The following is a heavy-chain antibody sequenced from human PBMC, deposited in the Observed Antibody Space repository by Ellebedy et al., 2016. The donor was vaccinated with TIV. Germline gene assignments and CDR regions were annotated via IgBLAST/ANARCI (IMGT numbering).Heavy chain of an antibody. D-gene: IGHD5-24*01. V-gene: IGHV1-69*13. J-gene: IGHJ4*02. CDR3: TRQEWAGYSSD. Sequence: AASVKVSCKSSGGTFSGYALNWVRQAPGQELEWIGSVIPIFGSTAYSKKFKDRVTLTADESTGTAYMELSDLRFEDTVIYYCTRQEWAGYSSDWGQGSLVTVSS. CDR2: VIPIFGST. CDR1: GGTFSGYA.